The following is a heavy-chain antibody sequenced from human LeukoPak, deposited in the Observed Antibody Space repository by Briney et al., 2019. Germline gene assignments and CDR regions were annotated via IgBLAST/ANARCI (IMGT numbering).Heavy chain of an antibody. D-gene: IGHD3-22*01. CDR3: VKDRVHDSSSDYGYGY. J-gene: IGHJ4*02. Sequence: GGSLRLSCSASGFIFSSFGWHWVRQAPGKGLEYVSAISSNGGRTYYADSVKGRFTISRDNSKNTLYLQMSSLRAEDTAVYYCVKDRVHDSSSDYGYGYWGQGTLDTVSS. CDR2: ISSNGGRT. V-gene: IGHV3-64D*09. CDR1: GFIFSSFG.